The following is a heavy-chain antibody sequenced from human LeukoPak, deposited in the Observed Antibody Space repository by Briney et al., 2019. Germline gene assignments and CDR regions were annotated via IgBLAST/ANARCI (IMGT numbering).Heavy chain of an antibody. CDR2: ISSSGNTI. D-gene: IGHD3-10*01. CDR3: VLIRGVISFGY. Sequence: PGGSLRLSCAASGFTFSSYEMNWVRQAPGKGLEWVSYISSSGNTIHYAASVKGRFTISRDNAKNSLYLQMNSLRAEDTAVYYCVLIRGVISFGYWGQGTLVTVSS. V-gene: IGHV3-48*03. CDR1: GFTFSSYE. J-gene: IGHJ4*02.